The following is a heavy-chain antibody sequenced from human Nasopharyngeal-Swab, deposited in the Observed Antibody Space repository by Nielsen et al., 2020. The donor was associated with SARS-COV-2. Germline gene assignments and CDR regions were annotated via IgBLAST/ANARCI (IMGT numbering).Heavy chain of an antibody. V-gene: IGHV3-21*01. CDR2: ISSSSSYM. CDR3: ARDRWFGEFLSFDY. J-gene: IGHJ4*02. Sequence: VRQAPGKGLEWVSSISSSSSYMYYADSVKGRFTISRDNAKNSLYLQMNSLRAEDTAVYYCARDRWFGEFLSFDYWGQGTLVTVSS. D-gene: IGHD3-10*01.